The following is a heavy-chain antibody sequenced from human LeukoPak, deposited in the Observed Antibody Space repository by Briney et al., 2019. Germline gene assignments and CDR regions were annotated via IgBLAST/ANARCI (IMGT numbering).Heavy chain of an antibody. CDR1: GYTFTGYY. CDR2: INPNSGGT. Sequence: GASVKVSCKASGYTFTGYYMHWVRQAPGQGLEWMGRINPNSGGTNYAQKFQGRVTMTRGTSISTAYMELSRLRSDDTAVYYCARSKPVEMATIDYRGQGTLVTVSS. CDR3: ARSKPVEMATIDY. J-gene: IGHJ4*02. D-gene: IGHD5-24*01. V-gene: IGHV1-2*06.